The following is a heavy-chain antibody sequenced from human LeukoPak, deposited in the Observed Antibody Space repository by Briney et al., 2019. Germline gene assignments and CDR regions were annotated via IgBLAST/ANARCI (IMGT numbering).Heavy chain of an antibody. CDR1: GYTFTGYY. CDR3: YLTPYCTNGVCYYHY. D-gene: IGHD2-8*01. CDR2: INPNSGGT. V-gene: IGHV1-2*02. J-gene: IGHJ4*02. Sequence: ASVKVSCKASGYTFTGYYMHWVRQAPGQGLEWMGWINPNSGGTNYAQKFQGRVTMTRDTSISTAYMELSRLRPDDTAVYYCYLTPYCTNGVCYYHYWGQGTLVTVSS.